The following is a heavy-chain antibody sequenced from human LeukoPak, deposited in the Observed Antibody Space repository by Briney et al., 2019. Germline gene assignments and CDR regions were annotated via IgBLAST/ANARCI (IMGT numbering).Heavy chain of an antibody. V-gene: IGHV3-74*01. CDR3: VRDLGGRSGH. Sequence: AGGSLRLSCAASGFTFSSNWMHWVRQVPEKGLVWVSRINEDGSTTNYADSVKGRSTIFRDNAKNTLYLQMNSLRAEDTAVYYCVRDLGGRSGHWGQGTLVTVSS. CDR1: GFTFSSNW. CDR2: INEDGSTT. D-gene: IGHD1-26*01. J-gene: IGHJ4*02.